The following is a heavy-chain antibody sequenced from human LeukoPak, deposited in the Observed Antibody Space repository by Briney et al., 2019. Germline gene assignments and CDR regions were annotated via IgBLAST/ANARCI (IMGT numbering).Heavy chain of an antibody. CDR3: ARGNGTYTPSDH. J-gene: IGHJ4*02. Sequence: SVKVSCKASGGISHPYAIAWLRQAPGQGLEWMGGITPLVSTTVYARQLQGRVTFTADEATRTVYMELRSLSSDDTAIYYCARGNGTYTPSDHWGQGTLVTVSP. D-gene: IGHD1-26*01. V-gene: IGHV1-69*13. CDR1: GGISHPYA. CDR2: ITPLVSTT.